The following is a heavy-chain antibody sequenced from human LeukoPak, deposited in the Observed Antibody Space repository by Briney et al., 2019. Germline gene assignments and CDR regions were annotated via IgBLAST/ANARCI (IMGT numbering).Heavy chain of an antibody. D-gene: IGHD4-17*01. V-gene: IGHV3-30*18. CDR1: GFSFISYG. J-gene: IGHJ4*02. CDR2: ISVDGRRK. Sequence: PGGSLRLSCAASGFSFISYGMHWVRQAPGKGLEWVGVISVDGRRKDYADSVKGRFTISRDNSKDTLYLQMNSLRAEDTAVYYCAKRPSDYGDYVSYFDYWGQGTLVTVSS. CDR3: AKRPSDYGDYVSYFDY.